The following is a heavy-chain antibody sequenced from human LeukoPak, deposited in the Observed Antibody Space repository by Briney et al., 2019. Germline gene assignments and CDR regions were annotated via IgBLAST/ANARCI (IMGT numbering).Heavy chain of an antibody. CDR2: ISAYNGNT. D-gene: IGHD4-17*01. CDR1: GYTFTSYD. CDR3: ARGLDYGDYRMFVY. J-gene: IGHJ4*02. Sequence: GASVKLSCKASGYTFTSYDISWVRQAPGQGLEWMGWISAYNGNTNYAQKLPGRVTMTTDTSTSTVYMELRSLRSDGTAVYYCARGLDYGDYRMFVYWGQGTLVTVSS. V-gene: IGHV1-18*04.